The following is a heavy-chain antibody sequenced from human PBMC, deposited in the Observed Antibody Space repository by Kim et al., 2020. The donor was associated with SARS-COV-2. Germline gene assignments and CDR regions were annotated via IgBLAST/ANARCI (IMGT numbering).Heavy chain of an antibody. J-gene: IGHJ6*02. CDR1: GFTFSSYW. Sequence: GGSLRLSCAASGFTFSSYWMHWVRQAPGKGLVWVSRINSDGSSTSYADSVKGRFTISRDNAKNTLYLQMNSLRAEDTAVYYCARDWAAGRDYYYGMDVWGQGTTVTVSS. CDR2: INSDGSST. CDR3: ARDWAAGRDYYYGMDV. D-gene: IGHD6-13*01. V-gene: IGHV3-74*01.